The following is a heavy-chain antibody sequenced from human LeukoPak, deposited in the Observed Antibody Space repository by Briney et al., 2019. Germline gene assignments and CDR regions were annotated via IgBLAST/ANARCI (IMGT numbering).Heavy chain of an antibody. D-gene: IGHD3-10*01. CDR1: GFTFSRHG. CDR2: ISNDGSRK. CDR3: AKDMEGSVADYFDY. V-gene: IGHV3-30*18. J-gene: IGHJ4*02. Sequence: GGSLRLSCAPSGFTFSRHGMHWVRQAPGKGLEWVAIISNDGSRKYYAHSVEGRFTISRDNSKNTLYLQMDSLRAKDTAVYYCAKDMEGSVADYFDYWGQGTLVTVSS.